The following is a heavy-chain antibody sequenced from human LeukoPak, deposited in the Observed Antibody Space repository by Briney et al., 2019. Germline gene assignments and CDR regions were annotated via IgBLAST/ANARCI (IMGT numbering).Heavy chain of an antibody. D-gene: IGHD3-10*01. J-gene: IGHJ4*02. V-gene: IGHV4-31*03. Sequence: SETLSLTCTVSGGSISSGGYYWSWIRQHPGKGLEWIGYIYYSGSTYYNPSLKSRVTISVDTSKNQFSLKLSSVTAADTAVYYCARVAKLWFGELLDYWGQGTLVTVSS. CDR1: GGSISSGGYY. CDR3: ARVAKLWFGELLDY. CDR2: IYYSGST.